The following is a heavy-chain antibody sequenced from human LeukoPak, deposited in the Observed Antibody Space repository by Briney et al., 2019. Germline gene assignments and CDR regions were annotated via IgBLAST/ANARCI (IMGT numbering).Heavy chain of an antibody. J-gene: IGHJ4*02. V-gene: IGHV3-21*01. Sequence: GGSLRLSFAASGFTFSSYSRNWVRQAPGKGLEWVSSISSSSSYIYYADSVKGRFTISRDNAKNSLYLQMNSLRAEDTAVYYCARDRESYCTGGSCYSTGDYWGQGTLVTVSS. CDR1: GFTFSSYS. CDR2: ISSSSSYI. D-gene: IGHD2-15*01. CDR3: ARDRESYCTGGSCYSTGDY.